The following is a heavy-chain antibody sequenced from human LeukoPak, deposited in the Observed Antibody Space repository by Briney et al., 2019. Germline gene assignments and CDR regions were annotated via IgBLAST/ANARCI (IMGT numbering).Heavy chain of an antibody. Sequence: SETLSLTCAVYGGSFSSYYWSWIRQPPGKGLEWIGEINHSGSTNYNPSLKSRVTISVDTSKNQFSLKLSSVTAADTAVYYCARGRLFSCSGTSCYHDFDYWGQGTLVTVSS. CDR2: INHSGST. V-gene: IGHV4-34*01. CDR1: GGSFSSYY. D-gene: IGHD2-2*01. J-gene: IGHJ4*02. CDR3: ARGRLFSCSGTSCYHDFDY.